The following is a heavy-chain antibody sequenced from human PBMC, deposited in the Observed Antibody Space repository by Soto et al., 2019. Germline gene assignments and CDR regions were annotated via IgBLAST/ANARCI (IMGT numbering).Heavy chain of an antibody. V-gene: IGHV1-69*01. CDR2: IIPIFGTA. J-gene: IGHJ5*01. D-gene: IGHD1-1*01. CDR3: ASXGGMTTTYKTPRTGFGP. Sequence: GLEWMGGIIPIFGTANYAQKFQGRVTITADESTSTAYMELSSLRSEDTAVYYRASXGGMTTTYKTPRTGFGPWGQRPLVTVSS.